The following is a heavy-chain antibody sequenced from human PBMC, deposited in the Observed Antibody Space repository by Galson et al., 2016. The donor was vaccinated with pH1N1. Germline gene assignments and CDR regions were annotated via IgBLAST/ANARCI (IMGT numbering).Heavy chain of an antibody. Sequence: SLRLSCAASGFSLSSFWMTWVRQAPEQGLEWVANINADGSKIYYVDSVKGRFTISRDNAKNSLYLQMNSLRAEDTAVYYCARSIGNIGAHWGQGTLVTVSS. V-gene: IGHV3-7*01. J-gene: IGHJ4*02. CDR2: INADGSKI. D-gene: IGHD5-12*01. CDR1: GFSLSSFW. CDR3: ARSIGNIGAH.